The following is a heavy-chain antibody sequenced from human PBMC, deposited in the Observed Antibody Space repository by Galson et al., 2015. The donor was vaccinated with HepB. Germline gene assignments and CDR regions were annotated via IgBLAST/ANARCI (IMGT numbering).Heavy chain of an antibody. CDR2: ISSSSSYI. Sequence: SLRLSCAASGFTFSSYSMNWVRQAPGKGLEWVSSISSSSSYIYYADSVKGRSTISRDNAKNSLYLQMNSLRAEDTAVYYCARDSNTGLDYYYYYMDVWGKGATVTVSS. CDR1: GFTFSSYS. CDR3: ARDSNTGLDYYYYYMDV. V-gene: IGHV3-21*01. J-gene: IGHJ6*03. D-gene: IGHD3-16*01.